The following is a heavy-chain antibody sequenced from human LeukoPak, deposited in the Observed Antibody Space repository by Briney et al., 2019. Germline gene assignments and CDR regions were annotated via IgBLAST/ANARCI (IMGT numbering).Heavy chain of an antibody. D-gene: IGHD6-13*01. CDR2: IIGSGGST. CDR1: GFTFSSYA. CDR3: AEDRLPRIAAAGSFAH. V-gene: IGHV3-23*01. J-gene: IGHJ4*02. Sequence: GGSLRLSCAASGFTFSSYAMSWVRQAPGKGLEGVSAIIGSGGSTYYADSVKGRFTISRDNAKNTLDLQMNSLRAEDTAVYYCAEDRLPRIAAAGSFAHWGQGTLVTVSS.